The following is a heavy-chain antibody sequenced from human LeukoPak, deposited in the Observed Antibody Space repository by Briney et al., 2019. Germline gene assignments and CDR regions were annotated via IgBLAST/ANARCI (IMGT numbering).Heavy chain of an antibody. CDR1: GYTFTSYY. CDR3: AREAAAGYDFDY. J-gene: IGHJ4*02. Sequence: ASVKVSCKASGYTFTSYYMHWVRQAPGQGLEWMGIINPSGGSTSYAQKFQGWVTMTRDTSISTAYMELSRLRSDDTAVYYCAREAAAGYDFDYWGQGTLVTVSS. D-gene: IGHD6-13*01. V-gene: IGHV1-46*01. CDR2: INPSGGST.